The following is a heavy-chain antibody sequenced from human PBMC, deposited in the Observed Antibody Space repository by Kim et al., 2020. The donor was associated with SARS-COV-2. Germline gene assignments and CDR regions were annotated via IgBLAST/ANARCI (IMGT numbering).Heavy chain of an antibody. D-gene: IGHD3-22*01. CDR2: IYYSGST. CDR1: GGSISSSSYY. CDR3: AREVYFYDSSAKGGAFDI. Sequence: SETLSLTCNVSGGSISSSSYYWGWIRQPPGKGLEWIGIIYYSGSTYYNPSLKSRVTISVDTSKNQFSLKLSSVTAADTAVYYCAREVYFYDSSAKGGAFDIWGQGTMVTVSS. V-gene: IGHV4-39*07. J-gene: IGHJ3*02.